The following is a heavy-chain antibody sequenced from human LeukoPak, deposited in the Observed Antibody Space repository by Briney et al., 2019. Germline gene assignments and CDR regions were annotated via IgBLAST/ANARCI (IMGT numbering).Heavy chain of an antibody. CDR1: GYTFTSYG. V-gene: IGHV1-18*01. D-gene: IGHD2-2*01. J-gene: IGHJ6*02. CDR2: ISAYNGNT. Sequence: ASVKVSCKASGYTFTSYGISWVRQAPGQGLEWMGWISAYNGNTNYAQKLQGRVTMTTDTSTSTAYMELRSLRSDDTAVHYCARDRNIVVVPAAIYYGMDVWGQGTTVTVSS. CDR3: ARDRNIVVVPAAIYYGMDV.